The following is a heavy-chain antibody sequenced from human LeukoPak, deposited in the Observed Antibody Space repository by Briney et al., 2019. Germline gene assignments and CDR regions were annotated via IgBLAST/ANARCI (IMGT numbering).Heavy chain of an antibody. CDR3: AGRGDPEAFWTFDM. V-gene: IGHV3-30*03. D-gene: IGHD3-3*01. CDR2: ISYDGSDQ. Sequence: GGSLRLSCAASGFTFSGYGMHWVRQAPGKGLEWVAVISYDGSDQYYADSVKGRFTISRDNSKNTLYLQMNSLRAEDTAVYYCAGRGDPEAFWTFDMRGQGTMVTVSS. CDR1: GFTFSGYG. J-gene: IGHJ3*02.